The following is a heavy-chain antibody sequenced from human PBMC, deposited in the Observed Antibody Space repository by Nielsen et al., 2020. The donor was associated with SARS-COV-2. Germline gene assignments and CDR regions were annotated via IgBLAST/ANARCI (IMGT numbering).Heavy chain of an antibody. CDR1: GFTFNRHA. CDR3: AKERNYDYVWGSYPLDY. D-gene: IGHD3-16*02. CDR2: IAFDASIE. J-gene: IGHJ4*02. Sequence: GESLKISCAASGFTFNRHALHWVRQPPGKGLEWVAVIAFDASIEYYADSVQGRFTISRDNSKNTLYLQMNSLRAEDTAVYYCAKERNYDYVWGSYPLDYWGQGTLVTVSS. V-gene: IGHV3-30*04.